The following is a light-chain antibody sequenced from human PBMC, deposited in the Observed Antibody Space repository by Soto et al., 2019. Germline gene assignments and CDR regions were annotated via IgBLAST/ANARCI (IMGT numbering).Light chain of an antibody. J-gene: IGKJ4*01. Sequence: DIQMTQSPSSLSASVGDRVTITCQASQDITNDLNWYQQKPGKAPKVLIYEASNLETGVPSRFSGSGSVTDFTFTIRSLQPEDIATYFCQQYDNVPLTFGGGTKVEIK. CDR2: EAS. V-gene: IGKV1-33*01. CDR1: QDITND. CDR3: QQYDNVPLT.